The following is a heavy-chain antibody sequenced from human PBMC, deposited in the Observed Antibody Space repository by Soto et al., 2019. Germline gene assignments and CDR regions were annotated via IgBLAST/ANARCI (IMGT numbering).Heavy chain of an antibody. CDR1: GYTFTGYY. Sequence: ASVKVSCKASGYTFTGYYMHWVRQAPGQGLEWMGIINPSGGSTSYAQKFQGRVTMTRDTSTSTVYMELSSLRSEDTAVYYCASGGYCSSTSCYPRYYYYGMDVWGQGTTVTVSS. J-gene: IGHJ6*02. V-gene: IGHV1-46*01. CDR3: ASGGYCSSTSCYPRYYYYGMDV. D-gene: IGHD2-2*01. CDR2: INPSGGST.